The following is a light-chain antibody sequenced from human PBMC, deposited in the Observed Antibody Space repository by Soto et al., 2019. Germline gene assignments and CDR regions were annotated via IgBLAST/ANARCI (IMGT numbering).Light chain of an antibody. J-gene: IGLJ1*01. V-gene: IGLV2-14*01. CDR2: DVT. CDR1: SSDVGGYNY. CDR3: SSYTSSGTYV. Sequence: QSVLTQPASVSGSPGQSITISCTGTSSDVGGYNYVSWYQQHPGKAPKLMIYDVTNRPSGVSNRFSGSKSGTTAYLTISGLQAEDEADYYCSSYTSSGTYVFGSGTKFTVL.